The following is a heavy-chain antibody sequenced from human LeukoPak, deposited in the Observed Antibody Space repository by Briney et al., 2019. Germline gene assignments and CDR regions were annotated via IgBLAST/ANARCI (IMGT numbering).Heavy chain of an antibody. D-gene: IGHD3-22*01. CDR3: ARGPYYYDSSEKVDY. CDR2: INPSGGST. J-gene: IGHJ4*02. V-gene: IGHV1-46*01. Sequence: ASVKVSCKASGYTFTSYYMHWVRQALGQGLEWMGIINPSGGSTSYAQKFQGRVTMTRDMSTSTVYMELSSLRSEDTAVYYCARGPYYYDSSEKVDYWGQGTLVTVSS. CDR1: GYTFTSYY.